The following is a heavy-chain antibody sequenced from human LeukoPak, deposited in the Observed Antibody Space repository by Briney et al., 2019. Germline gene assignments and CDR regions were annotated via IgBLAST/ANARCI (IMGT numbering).Heavy chain of an antibody. CDR3: ARSHYYDSSGSRGAFDI. J-gene: IGHJ3*02. V-gene: IGHV3-21*01. D-gene: IGHD3-22*01. CDR1: GFTFSSYS. CDR2: ISSSSSYI. Sequence: PGGSLRLSCAASGFTFSSYSMNWVRQAPGKGLEWVSSISSSSSYIYYADSVKGRFTISRDNAKNSLYLQMNSLRAEDTAVYYCARSHYYDSSGSRGAFDIWGQGTMVTVSS.